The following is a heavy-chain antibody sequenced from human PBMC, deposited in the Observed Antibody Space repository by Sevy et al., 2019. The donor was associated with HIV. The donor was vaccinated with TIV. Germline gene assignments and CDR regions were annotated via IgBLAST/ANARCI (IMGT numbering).Heavy chain of an antibody. Sequence: ASVKVSCKASGGTFSNYPITWVRQAPGQGLEWMGRIIPILGTANYAQKFQGRVTITADESTGTVYMDLSGLRSEDTAVYYCASEQQLVLDVYYYYLDVWGKGTTVTVSS. V-gene: IGHV1-69*11. CDR2: IIPILGTA. CDR1: GGTFSNYP. CDR3: ASEQQLVLDVYYYYLDV. D-gene: IGHD6-13*01. J-gene: IGHJ6*03.